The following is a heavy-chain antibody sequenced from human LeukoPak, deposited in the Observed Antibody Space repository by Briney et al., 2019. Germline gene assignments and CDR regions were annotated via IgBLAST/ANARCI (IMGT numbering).Heavy chain of an antibody. Sequence: PSETLSLTCTVSGGSISSGGYYWSWIRQYPGKGLEWIGYIYYSGSTYYNPSLKSRVTISVDTSKNQFSLKLSSVTAADTAVYYCARGVVPAAPYNWFDPWGQGTLVTVSS. CDR3: ARGVVPAAPYNWFDP. CDR2: IYYSGST. CDR1: GGSISSGGYY. J-gene: IGHJ5*02. V-gene: IGHV4-31*03. D-gene: IGHD2-2*01.